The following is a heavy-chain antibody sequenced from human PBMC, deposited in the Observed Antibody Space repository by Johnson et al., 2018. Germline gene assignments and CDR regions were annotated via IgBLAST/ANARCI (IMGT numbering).Heavy chain of an antibody. V-gene: IGHV3-21*01. J-gene: IGHJ1*01. CDR2: ISTSSSYI. Sequence: VQLVESGGGLVQPGGSLRLTCAASGFIFGTYSMNWVRQAPGKGLEWVSSISTSSSYINYADSVKGRFTISRDNAKNSLYLQMNSLRAEDTAVYYCARDLTTVTKNSEYFQPWGQGTLVTVSS. CDR3: ARDLTTVTKNSEYFQP. CDR1: GFIFGTYS. D-gene: IGHD4-17*01.